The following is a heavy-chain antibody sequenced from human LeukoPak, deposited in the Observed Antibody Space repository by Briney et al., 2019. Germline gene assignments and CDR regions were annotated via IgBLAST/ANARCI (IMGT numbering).Heavy chain of an antibody. D-gene: IGHD2-21*02. CDR1: GGSISSSSYY. V-gene: IGHV4-39*07. CDR3: AGTLYCGGDCSSAFDI. Sequence: SETLSLTCTVSGGSISSSSYYWGWIRQPPGKGLEWIGSIYYSGSTYYNPSLKSRVTISVDTSKNQFSLKLSSVTAADTAVYYCAGTLYCGGDCSSAFDIWGQGTMVTVSS. J-gene: IGHJ3*02. CDR2: IYYSGST.